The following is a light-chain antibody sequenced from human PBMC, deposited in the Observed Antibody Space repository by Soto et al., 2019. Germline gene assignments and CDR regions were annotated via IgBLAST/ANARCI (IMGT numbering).Light chain of an antibody. J-gene: IGLJ3*02. V-gene: IGLV2-11*01. CDR1: SSDVGGYNY. Sequence: QSALTQPRSVSGSPGQSVTISCTGISSDVGGYNYVSWYQQHPGRAPKLIIDDVSQRPSGVPDRFSGSKSGNTASLTISGLQAEDEADYYCCSYAGNYIWLFGGGTKLTVL. CDR2: DVS. CDR3: CSYAGNYIWL.